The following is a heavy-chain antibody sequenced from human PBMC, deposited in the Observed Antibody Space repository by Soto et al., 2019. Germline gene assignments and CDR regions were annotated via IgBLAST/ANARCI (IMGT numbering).Heavy chain of an antibody. D-gene: IGHD2-2*02. J-gene: IGHJ5*02. V-gene: IGHV3-23*01. CDR1: GFTFSSYA. CDR2: ISGSGGST. CDR3: AKDAHCSSTSCYNLGAGWFAP. Sequence: GGALRLSCAASGFTFSSYAMSWVRQAPGKGLEWVSAISGSGGSTYYADSVKGRFTISRDNSKNTLYLQMNSLRAEDTAVYYCAKDAHCSSTSCYNLGAGWFAPWGQGTLVTVSS.